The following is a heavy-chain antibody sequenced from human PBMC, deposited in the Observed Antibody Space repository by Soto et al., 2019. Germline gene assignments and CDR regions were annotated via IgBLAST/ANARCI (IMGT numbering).Heavy chain of an antibody. CDR1: GFTFSSYA. J-gene: IGHJ3*02. CDR2: ISGSGGST. D-gene: IGHD2-21*02. Sequence: GGSLRLSCAASGFTFSSYAMSWVRQAPGKGLEWVSAISGSGGSTYYADSVKGRFTISRDNSKNTLYLQMNSLRAEDTAVYYCAKDSSTYCGGDCSDAFDIWGQGTMVTVSS. CDR3: AKDSSTYCGGDCSDAFDI. V-gene: IGHV3-23*01.